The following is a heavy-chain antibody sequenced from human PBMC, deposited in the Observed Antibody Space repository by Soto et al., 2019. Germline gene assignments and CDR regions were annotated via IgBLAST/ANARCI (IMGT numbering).Heavy chain of an antibody. CDR1: AGSIASSNW. CDR3: AGQRDALGVDY. CDR2: IYNSGRN. J-gene: IGHJ4*02. V-gene: IGHV4-4*02. D-gene: IGHD2-2*01. Sequence: LSLTCAVSAGSIASSNWWSWGRQASGKGMEWIGEIYNSGRNNYNPSIKSRVTISVDKSKNQFSLKLSSVTAADTAVYYCAGQRDALGVDYWGQGTLVTVSS.